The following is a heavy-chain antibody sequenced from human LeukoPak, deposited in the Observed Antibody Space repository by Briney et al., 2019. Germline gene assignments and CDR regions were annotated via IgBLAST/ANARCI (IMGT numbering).Heavy chain of an antibody. Sequence: GASVKVSCKASGGTFSSYAISWVRQAPGQGREWMGGIIPIFGTANYAQKFQGRVTITADKSTSTAYMELSSLRSEDTAVYYCARSSVRGQTPGDAFDIWGQGTMVTVSP. CDR1: GGTFSSYA. V-gene: IGHV1-69*06. J-gene: IGHJ3*02. CDR2: IIPIFGTA. D-gene: IGHD3-10*01. CDR3: ARSSVRGQTPGDAFDI.